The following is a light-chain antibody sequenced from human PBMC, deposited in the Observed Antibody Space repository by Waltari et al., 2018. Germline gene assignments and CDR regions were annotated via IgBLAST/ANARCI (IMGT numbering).Light chain of an antibody. CDR1: GSAIDGSDF. V-gene: IGLV2-14*03. J-gene: IGLJ3*02. CDR2: DVT. Sequence: QSALTQPASVSGSAGQSISISCTGIGSAIDGSDFVSWYQHHPGKAPQVIIYDVTNQPSFISDRSAPPQYSHPAPLTLPRLRTEDEGVYFRTSLIVAGIVPFGGGTQVT. CDR3: TSLIVAGIVP.